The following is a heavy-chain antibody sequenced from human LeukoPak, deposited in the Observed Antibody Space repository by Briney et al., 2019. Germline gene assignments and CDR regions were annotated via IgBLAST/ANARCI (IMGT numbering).Heavy chain of an antibody. CDR1: GFTFSSYG. CDR3: ARASSSWYNYFDY. D-gene: IGHD6-13*01. V-gene: IGHV3-33*01. Sequence: PGGSLRLFCAASGFTFSSYGMHWVRQAPGKGLEWVAVIWYDGSNKYYADSVKGRFTISRDNSKNTLYLQMDSLRAEDTAVYYCARASSSWYNYFDYWGQGTLVTVSS. CDR2: IWYDGSNK. J-gene: IGHJ4*02.